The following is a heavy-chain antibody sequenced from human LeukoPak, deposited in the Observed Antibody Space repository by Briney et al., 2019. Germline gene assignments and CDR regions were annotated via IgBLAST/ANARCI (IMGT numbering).Heavy chain of an antibody. CDR3: ARVSPIAVAGSSYYYAMDV. CDR2: IYSSGTT. D-gene: IGHD6-19*01. J-gene: IGHJ6*02. CDR1: GGSISNYY. V-gene: IGHV4-4*07. Sequence: SETLSLTCNVSGGSISNYYWTWIRQPAGQGLEWIGRIYSSGTTTYNPSLKSRVAMSVDTSRNQFSLKLSSVTAADTAVYYCARVSPIAVAGSSYYYAMDVWGHGTTVTVSS.